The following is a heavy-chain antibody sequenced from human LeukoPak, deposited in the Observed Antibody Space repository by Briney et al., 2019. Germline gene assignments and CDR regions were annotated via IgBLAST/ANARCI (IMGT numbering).Heavy chain of an antibody. CDR3: ARVDGYYDFWSGYQYYFDY. V-gene: IGHV3-7*01. CDR1: GFTFSSYW. Sequence: GGSLRLSCAASGFTFSSYWMSWVRQAPGKGLEWVANIKQDGSEKYYVDSVKGRFTISRDNAKNSLYLQMNSLRAEDTAVYYCARVDGYYDFWSGYQYYFDYWGQGTLVTVSS. D-gene: IGHD3-3*01. CDR2: IKQDGSEK. J-gene: IGHJ4*02.